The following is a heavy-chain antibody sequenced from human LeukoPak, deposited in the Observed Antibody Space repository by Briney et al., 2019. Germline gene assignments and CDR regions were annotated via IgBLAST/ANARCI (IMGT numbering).Heavy chain of an antibody. D-gene: IGHD1-14*01. Sequence: AETLSLTCAVYGGSFSGYYWSWIRQPPGKGLEWIGEINHSGSTNYNPSLKSRVTVSVDTSKNQFSLKLSSVTAADTAVYYCARGPRARTYYYYYYMDVWGKGTTVTVSS. V-gene: IGHV4-34*01. CDR1: GGSFSGYY. CDR2: INHSGST. J-gene: IGHJ6*03. CDR3: ARGPRARTYYYYYYMDV.